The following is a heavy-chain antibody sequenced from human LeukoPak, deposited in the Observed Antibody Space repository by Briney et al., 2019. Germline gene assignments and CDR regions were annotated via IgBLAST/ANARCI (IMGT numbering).Heavy chain of an antibody. Sequence: PSETLSLTCTVSGGSISSYYWSWIRQPPGKGLEWIGYIYYSGSTNYNPSLKSRVTISVDTSKNQFSLKLSSVTAADTAVYYCARRRRRIAAAGTHWFDPWGQGTLVTVSS. V-gene: IGHV4-59*12. CDR2: IYYSGST. CDR1: GGSISSYY. D-gene: IGHD6-13*01. J-gene: IGHJ5*02. CDR3: ARRRRRIAAAGTHWFDP.